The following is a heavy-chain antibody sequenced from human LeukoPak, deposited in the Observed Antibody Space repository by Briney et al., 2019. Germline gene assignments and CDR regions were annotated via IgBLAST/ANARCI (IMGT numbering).Heavy chain of an antibody. Sequence: SETLSLTCTVSGGSISSGGYYWSWIRQHPGKGLEWIGYFYYSGSTYYNPSLKSRVTISVDTSKNQFSLKLSSVTAADTAVYYCARDARSSWPNPYDAFDIWGQGTMVTVSS. CDR1: GGSISSGGYY. V-gene: IGHV4-31*03. CDR3: ARDARSSWPNPYDAFDI. D-gene: IGHD6-13*01. J-gene: IGHJ3*02. CDR2: FYYSGST.